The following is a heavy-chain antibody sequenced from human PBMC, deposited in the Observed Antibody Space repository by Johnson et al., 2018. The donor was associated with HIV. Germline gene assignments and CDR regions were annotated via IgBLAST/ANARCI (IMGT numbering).Heavy chain of an antibody. V-gene: IGHV3-30*02. J-gene: IGHJ3*02. CDR3: ARPPGVGSVDAFDI. CDR2: TQYDGSNK. Sequence: QVQLVESGGGVVQPGGSLRLSCAASGFSFSSYGIHWVRQAPGKGLEWVAFTQYDGSNKYYADSVKGRFTISRDNSKKTLYLQMNSLRAEDTAVYYCARPPGVGSVDAFDIWGQGTMVTVSS. CDR1: GFSFSSYG. D-gene: IGHD2-15*01.